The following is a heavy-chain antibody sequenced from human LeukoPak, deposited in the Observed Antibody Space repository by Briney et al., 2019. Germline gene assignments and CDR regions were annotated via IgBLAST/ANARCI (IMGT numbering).Heavy chain of an antibody. V-gene: IGHV4-59*01. CDR1: GGSISSYY. Sequence: SSVTLSLTCTVSGGSISSYYWSWIRQPPGKGLEWIGYIYYSGSTNYNPSLKSRVTISVDTSKNQFSLKLSSVTAADTAVYYYARALRHYYDSSGDAFDIWGQGTMVTVSS. J-gene: IGHJ3*02. CDR3: ARALRHYYDSSGDAFDI. CDR2: IYYSGST. D-gene: IGHD3-22*01.